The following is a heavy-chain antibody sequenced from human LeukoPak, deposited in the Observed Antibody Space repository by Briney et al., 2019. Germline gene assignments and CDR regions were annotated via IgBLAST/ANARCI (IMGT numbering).Heavy chain of an antibody. J-gene: IGHJ6*04. Sequence: AGGSLRLSCAASGFTFSSYAMHWVRQAPGKGLEYVSAISSNGGSTYYANSVKGRFTISRDNSKNTLYLQMGSLRAEDTAVYYCAKVAYYGSGSYPSPLDVWGKGTTVTISS. CDR3: AKVAYYGSGSYPSPLDV. V-gene: IGHV3-64*01. CDR1: GFTFSSYA. CDR2: ISSNGGST. D-gene: IGHD3-10*01.